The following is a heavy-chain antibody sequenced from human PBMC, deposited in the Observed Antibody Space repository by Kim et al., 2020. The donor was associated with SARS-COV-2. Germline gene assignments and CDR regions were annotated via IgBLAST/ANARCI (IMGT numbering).Heavy chain of an antibody. J-gene: IGHJ1*01. Sequence: GGSLRLSCAATRFTFSSYAMSWVRQAPGKCLEWVSAISGSGDSTYYADSVKGRFTISRDNSKNTLYLQMNSLRAEDTAVYYCARPVAKYFQHWGQGTLVT. CDR3: ARPVAKYFQH. CDR2: ISGSGDST. V-gene: IGHV3-23*01. CDR1: RFTFSSYA.